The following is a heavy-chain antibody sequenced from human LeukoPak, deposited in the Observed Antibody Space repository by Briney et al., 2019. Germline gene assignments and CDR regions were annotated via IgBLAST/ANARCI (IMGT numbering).Heavy chain of an antibody. CDR2: IYWDDDK. CDR3: AHRRGYSGYDDLYNWFDP. J-gene: IGHJ5*02. V-gene: IGHV2-5*02. Sequence: SGPTLVKPTQTLTLTRTFSGFSLSTSGVNVGWIRQPPGKALEWLALIYWDDDKRYSPSLKSRLTITKDTSKNQVVLTMTNMDPVDTATYYCAHRRGYSGYDDLYNWFDPWGQGTLVTVSS. CDR1: GFSLSTSGVN. D-gene: IGHD5-12*01.